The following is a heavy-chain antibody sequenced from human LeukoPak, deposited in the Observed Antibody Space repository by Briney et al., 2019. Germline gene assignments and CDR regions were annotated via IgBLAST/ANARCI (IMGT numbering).Heavy chain of an antibody. CDR3: ASEGPLLWFGEDAFDI. CDR2: IYFSGST. J-gene: IGHJ3*02. CDR1: GGSISSSSYY. V-gene: IGHV4-39*07. Sequence: SETLSLTCTVSGGSISSSSYYWGWIRQPPGKGLEWIGSIYFSGSTYYNPSLKSRVTISVDTSKNQFSLKLSSVTAADTAVYYCASEGPLLWFGEDAFDIWGQGTMVTVSS. D-gene: IGHD3-10*01.